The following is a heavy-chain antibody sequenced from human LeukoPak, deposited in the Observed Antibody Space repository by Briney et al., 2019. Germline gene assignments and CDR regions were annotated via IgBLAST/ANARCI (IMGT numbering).Heavy chain of an antibody. Sequence: PSQTLSLTCTVSGTSVSSGSCYWSWVRQPPGKRLEWIGFVYYSGTTNYNPSLKSRVTISLDTSKNQFSVKLSSVTAADTAVYYCARDTYYYDSSGYYQYYFDYWGQGTLVTVSS. V-gene: IGHV4-61*01. CDR2: VYYSGTT. D-gene: IGHD3-22*01. J-gene: IGHJ4*02. CDR1: GTSVSSGSCY. CDR3: ARDTYYYDSSGYYQYYFDY.